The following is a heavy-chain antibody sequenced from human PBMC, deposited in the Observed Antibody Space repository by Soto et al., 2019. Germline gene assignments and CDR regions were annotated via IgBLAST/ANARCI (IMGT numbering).Heavy chain of an antibody. Sequence: GASVKVSCKASGYTFTSYYMHWVRQAPGQGLEWMGWISAYNGNTNYAQKLQGRVTMTTDTSTSTAYMELRSLRSDDTAVYYCAREYRYSGSYFNYYYYGMDVWGQGTTVTVSS. CDR1: GYTFTSYY. J-gene: IGHJ6*02. V-gene: IGHV1-18*04. CDR3: AREYRYSGSYFNYYYYGMDV. D-gene: IGHD1-26*01. CDR2: ISAYNGNT.